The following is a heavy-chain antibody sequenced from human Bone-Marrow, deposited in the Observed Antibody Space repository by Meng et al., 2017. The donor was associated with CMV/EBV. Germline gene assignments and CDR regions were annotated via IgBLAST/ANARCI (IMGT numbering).Heavy chain of an antibody. CDR2: IIPIFGTA. Sequence: SVKISCKASGGTFSSYAISWVRQAPGQGLEWMGGIIPIFGTANYAQKFQGRVTITTDESTSTAYMGLSSLRSEDTAVYYGARVGGGDYSNFLGAFDIWGQGKMVTVSS. J-gene: IGHJ3*02. CDR3: ARVGGGDYSNFLGAFDI. V-gene: IGHV1-69*05. D-gene: IGHD4-11*01. CDR1: GGTFSSYA.